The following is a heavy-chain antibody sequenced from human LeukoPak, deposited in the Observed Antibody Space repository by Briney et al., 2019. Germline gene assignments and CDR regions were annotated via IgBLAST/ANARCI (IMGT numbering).Heavy chain of an antibody. CDR2: IYYSGST. CDR1: GGSISSYY. D-gene: IGHD6-25*01. Sequence: SETLSLTCTVSGGSISSYYWSWIRQPPGKGLEWIGYIYYSGSTNYNPSLKSRVTISVDTSKNQFSLKLSSVTAADTAVYYCARQREPGGYSSGWGQGTLVTVSS. CDR3: ARQREPGGYSSG. J-gene: IGHJ4*02. V-gene: IGHV4-59*08.